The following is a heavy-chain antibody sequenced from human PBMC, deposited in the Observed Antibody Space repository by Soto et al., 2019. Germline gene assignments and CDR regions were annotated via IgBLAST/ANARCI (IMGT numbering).Heavy chain of an antibody. CDR3: AKRNWNCSSSSCFVLGAFDV. V-gene: IGHV3-23*01. CDR2: IGSSGGTT. Sequence: EVQLLESGGGLVQPGGSLRLSCAASGFTFSIYAMSWVRQAPGKGLEWVSGIGSSGGTTYSADSVKGRFTISRDNYKNTLDLQIDSLRAEDTAVYFCAKRNWNCSSSSCFVLGAFDVWGQGTMVTVSS. D-gene: IGHD2-2*01. CDR1: GFTFSIYA. J-gene: IGHJ3*01.